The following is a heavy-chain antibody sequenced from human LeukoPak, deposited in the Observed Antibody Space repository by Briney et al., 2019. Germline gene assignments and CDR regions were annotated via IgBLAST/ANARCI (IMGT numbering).Heavy chain of an antibody. J-gene: IGHJ4*02. D-gene: IGHD3-3*01. Sequence: GGSLRLSCAASGFTFSNYDMHWVRQAPGKGLEWVAVISYDGTNEYYADSVKGRFTISRDNSNSTLYLQMNSLRAEDTAVYYCAKENDFVYWGQGTLVTVSS. CDR2: ISYDGTNE. CDR3: AKENDFVY. CDR1: GFTFSNYD. V-gene: IGHV3-30*18.